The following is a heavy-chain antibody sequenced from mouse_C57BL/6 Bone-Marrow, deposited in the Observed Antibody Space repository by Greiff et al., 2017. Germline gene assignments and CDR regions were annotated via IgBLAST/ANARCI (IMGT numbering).Heavy chain of an antibody. Sequence: EVQGVESGGDLVKPGGSLKLYCAASGFTFSRYGMSWVRQTPDKRLEWVATISSGGSYTYYPDSVKGRFTISRDNAKNTLYLHMSRLKSEDTAMYYCARRRWLLQYFDVWGTGTTVTVSS. D-gene: IGHD2-3*01. CDR1: GFTFSRYG. J-gene: IGHJ1*03. CDR3: ARRRWLLQYFDV. V-gene: IGHV5-6*01. CDR2: ISSGGSYT.